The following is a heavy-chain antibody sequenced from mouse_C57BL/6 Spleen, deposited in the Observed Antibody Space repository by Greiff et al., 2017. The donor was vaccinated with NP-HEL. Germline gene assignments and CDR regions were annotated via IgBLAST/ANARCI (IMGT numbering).Heavy chain of an antibody. CDR2: IYPGDGAT. Sequence: QVQLQQSGAELVKPGASVKISCKASGYAFSSYWMNWVKQRPGKGLEWIGQIYPGDGATNYNGKFKGKATLTADKSSSTAYMQLSSLTSEDSAVYFCARSGYYGSSYDAMDYWGQGTSVTVSS. D-gene: IGHD1-1*01. CDR3: ARSGYYGSSYDAMDY. J-gene: IGHJ4*01. CDR1: GYAFSSYW. V-gene: IGHV1-80*01.